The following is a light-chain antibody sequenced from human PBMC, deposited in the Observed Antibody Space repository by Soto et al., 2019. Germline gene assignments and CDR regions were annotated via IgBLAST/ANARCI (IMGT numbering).Light chain of an antibody. J-gene: IGKJ5*01. CDR3: QQRNNWPPIT. CDR1: QSVSSY. V-gene: IGKV3-11*01. Sequence: EIVLTQSPVTLSLSPGERATLSCRASQSVSSYLAWYQQRPGQAPRLLIYDASNRATGIPARFSGSGSGTDFPLTIDNLEPEDFAIYHCQQRNNWPPITFGQGTRLEIK. CDR2: DAS.